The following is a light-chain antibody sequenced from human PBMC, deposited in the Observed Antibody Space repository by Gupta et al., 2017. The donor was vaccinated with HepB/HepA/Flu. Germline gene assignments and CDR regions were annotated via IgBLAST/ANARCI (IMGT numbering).Light chain of an antibody. Sequence: QLVLTQSPSASASLGASVKLTCTLSSGHSSYDTAWHQQQPEKGPRFLMKVNSDGSHYKGAGIPDRFSGSRSGAERYLTISSLQSEDEADYYCQTWGTGIQVFGGGTKLTVL. CDR2: VNSDGSH. J-gene: IGLJ2*01. CDR3: QTWGTGIQV. CDR1: SGHSSYD. V-gene: IGLV4-69*01.